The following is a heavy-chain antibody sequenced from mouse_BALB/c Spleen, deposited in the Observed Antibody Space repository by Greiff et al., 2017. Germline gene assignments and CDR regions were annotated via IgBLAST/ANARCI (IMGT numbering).Heavy chain of an antibody. D-gene: IGHD2-3*01. CDR2: IDPETGGT. CDR1: GYTFTDYE. J-gene: IGHJ2*01. CDR3: TRRWLLFDY. Sequence: VKLQESGAELVRPGASVTLSCKASGYTFTDYEMHWVKQTPVHGLEWIGAIDPETGGTAYNQKFKGKATLTADKSSSTAYMELRSLTSEDSAVYYCTRRWLLFDYWGQGTTLTVSS. V-gene: IGHV1-15*01.